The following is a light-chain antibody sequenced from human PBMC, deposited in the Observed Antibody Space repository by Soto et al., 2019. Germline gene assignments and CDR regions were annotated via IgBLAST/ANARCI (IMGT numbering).Light chain of an antibody. V-gene: IGLV2-23*01. J-gene: IGLJ2*01. CDR2: EGS. CDR1: SSDVGGYTL. CDR3: CSDAGSSTHVV. Sequence: QSALTQPASVSGAPGQSITISCTGTSSDVGGYTLVSWYQQLPGKAPKLMIYEGSKRPSGVSNRFSGSKSGNTASLTIAGLPADDDADYYYCSDAGSSTHVVFGGGTKLTVL.